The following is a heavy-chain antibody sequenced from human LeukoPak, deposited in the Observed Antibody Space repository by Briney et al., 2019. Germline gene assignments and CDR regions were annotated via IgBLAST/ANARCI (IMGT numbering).Heavy chain of an antibody. CDR3: ARGGSQYGIYYYYMDV. CDR1: GYTFTSYY. D-gene: IGHD1-26*01. J-gene: IGHJ6*03. Sequence: VASVRVSCKASGYTFTSYYMHWVRQAPGQGLEWMGGIIPIFGTTNNAQKFQGRVTITADTSTSTAYMELGSLRSEDTGVYYCARGGSQYGIYYYYMDVWGKGTTVTVSS. CDR2: IIPIFGTT. V-gene: IGHV1-69*06.